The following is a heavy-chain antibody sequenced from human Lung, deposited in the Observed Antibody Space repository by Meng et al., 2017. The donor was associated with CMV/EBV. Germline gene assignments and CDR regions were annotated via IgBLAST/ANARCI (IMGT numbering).Heavy chain of an antibody. D-gene: IGHD3-10*02. CDR1: GGVINVYY. CDR3: AGLLPSGKYVHHWFDP. J-gene: IGHJ5*01. Sequence: SETLSLXXAVSGGVINVYYWSCIRQPPGKGLEWVGSISYDGTTSYNPSLNSRVTISLDTSKSQFSLKLTSVTAADTALYYCAGLLPSGKYVHHWFDPWGQGTXVTVSS. V-gene: IGHV4-59*12. CDR2: ISYDGTT.